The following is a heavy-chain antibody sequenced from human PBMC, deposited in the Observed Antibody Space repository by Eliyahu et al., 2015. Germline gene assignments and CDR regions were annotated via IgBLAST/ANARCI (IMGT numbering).Heavy chain of an antibody. CDR1: GXTFRNYG. J-gene: IGHJ4*02. CDR2: ITPYHGNT. Sequence: IQLVQSGAEVKKHGASVKVSCKASGXTFRNYGLTWVRQAPGQGLEWMGWITPYHGNTRYAQKFKGRVSMTTNTSTSTAYMDLRSLTSDDTAVYYCARSMSVAGYFDFWGQGTLVTVS. CDR3: ARSMSVAGYFDF. V-gene: IGHV1-18*01. D-gene: IGHD2-21*01.